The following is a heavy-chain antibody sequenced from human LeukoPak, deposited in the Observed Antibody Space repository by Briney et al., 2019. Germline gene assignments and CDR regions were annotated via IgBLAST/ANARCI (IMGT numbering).Heavy chain of an antibody. CDR3: ARAPYYYDSSGYYYTFDY. CDR1: GYTFTSYA. CDR2: INAGNGNT. D-gene: IGHD3-22*01. V-gene: IGHV1-3*01. Sequence: GASVKVSCKASGYTFTSYAMHWVRQAPGQRLEWMGWINAGNGNTKYSQKFQGRVTITRDTSASTAYMELSSLRSEDTAVYYCARAPYYYDSSGYYYTFDYWGQGTLVTVSS. J-gene: IGHJ4*02.